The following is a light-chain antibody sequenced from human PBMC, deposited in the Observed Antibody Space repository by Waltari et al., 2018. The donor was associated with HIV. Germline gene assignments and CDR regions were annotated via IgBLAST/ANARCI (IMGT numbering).Light chain of an antibody. Sequence: QSVLTQPPSASGTPGQRVTISCSGSSSNIGSNTVNWYQHLPGTSPKLLIYSNNQRPAGVPDRFSGSKSGTSASLAISGLQFEDEADYYCAAWDDSLSGVVFGGGTKLTVL. V-gene: IGLV1-44*01. CDR3: AAWDDSLSGVV. J-gene: IGLJ3*02. CDR2: SNN. CDR1: SSNIGSNT.